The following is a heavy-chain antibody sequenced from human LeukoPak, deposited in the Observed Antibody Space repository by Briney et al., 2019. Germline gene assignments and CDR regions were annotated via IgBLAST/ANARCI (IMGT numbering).Heavy chain of an antibody. CDR1: GFTFISYG. CDR3: ANWGRFDP. V-gene: IGHV3-30*02. J-gene: IGHJ5*02. Sequence: GGSLRLSCAASGFTFISYGMHWVRQAPGKGLEWVAFIRYDGSNKYYADSVRGRFTISRDNSKNTLYLQMNSLRADDTAVYYCANWGRFDPWGQGTLVTVSS. CDR2: IRYDGSNK. D-gene: IGHD3-16*01.